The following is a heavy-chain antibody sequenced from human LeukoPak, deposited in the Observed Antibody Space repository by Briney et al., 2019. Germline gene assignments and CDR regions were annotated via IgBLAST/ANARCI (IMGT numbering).Heavy chain of an antibody. CDR1: GYSISSGYY. D-gene: IGHD6-13*01. CDR3: ARRSSWYFDY. V-gene: IGHV4-38-2*02. J-gene: IGHJ4*02. Sequence: SETLSLTCTVSGYSISSGYYWGWIRQPPGKGLEWIVSIYHSGSTYYNPSLKSRVTISVDTSKNQFSLKLSSVTAADTAVYYCARRSSWYFDYWGQGTLVTVSS. CDR2: IYHSGST.